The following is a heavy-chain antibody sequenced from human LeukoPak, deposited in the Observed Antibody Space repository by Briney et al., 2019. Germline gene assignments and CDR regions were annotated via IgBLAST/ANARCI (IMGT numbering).Heavy chain of an antibody. J-gene: IGHJ5*02. CDR1: GFSFSDYW. V-gene: IGHV3-7*01. D-gene: IGHD2-15*01. Sequence: GGSLRLSCGASGFSFSDYWMTWVRQAPGKGLEWVANINQDGSEEYYVASVKGRFTISRDNAKNSLYLQMTSLRAEDTAVYYCARDGSKSCSGGSSYFNWFDPWGQGTLVTVSS. CDR3: ARDGSKSCSGGSSYFNWFDP. CDR2: INQDGSEE.